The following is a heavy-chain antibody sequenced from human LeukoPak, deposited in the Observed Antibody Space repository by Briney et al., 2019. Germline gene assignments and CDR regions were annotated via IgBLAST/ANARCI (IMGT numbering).Heavy chain of an antibody. CDR2: IIPIFGAP. J-gene: IGHJ3*02. CDR1: GGTFSSYA. D-gene: IGHD2-21*02. CDR3: ARGVYVTSI. Sequence: GASVKVSCKASGGTFSSYAISWVRQAPGQGLEWMGGIIPIFGAPNYAQKFQGRVTMTRNTSISTAYMELSSLRSEDTAVYYCARGVYVTSIWGQGTMVTVSS. V-gene: IGHV1-69*05.